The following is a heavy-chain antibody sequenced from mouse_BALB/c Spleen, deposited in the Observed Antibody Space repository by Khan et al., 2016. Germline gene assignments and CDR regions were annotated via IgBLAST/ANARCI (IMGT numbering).Heavy chain of an antibody. CDR3: ASEDEDYFDY. CDR1: GYSITSDYA. V-gene: IGHV3-2*02. J-gene: IGHJ2*01. Sequence: EVQLQESGPGLVKPSQSLSLTCTVTGYSITSDYAWNWIRQFPGNKLEWMGYISYSGSTSYNPSLKSRISITRDTSKNQSFLQLNSMTTDDTATYCCASEDEDYFDYWGQGTTLTVSS. CDR2: ISYSGST.